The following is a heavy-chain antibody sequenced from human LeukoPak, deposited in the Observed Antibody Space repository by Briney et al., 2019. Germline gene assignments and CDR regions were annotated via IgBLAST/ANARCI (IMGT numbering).Heavy chain of an antibody. J-gene: IGHJ4*02. CDR2: ISWNGGSI. Sequence: GGSLRLSCAASGFTFDDYAMHWVRQAPGKGLEWVSGISWNGGSIGYADSVKGRFTISRDNAKNSLYLQMNSLRAEDTALYYCAKDRSPVGATPIDYWGQGTLVTVSS. V-gene: IGHV3-9*01. CDR3: AKDRSPVGATPIDY. CDR1: GFTFDDYA. D-gene: IGHD1-26*01.